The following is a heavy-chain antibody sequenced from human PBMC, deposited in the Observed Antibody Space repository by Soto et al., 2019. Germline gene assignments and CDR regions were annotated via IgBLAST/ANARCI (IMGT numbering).Heavy chain of an antibody. Sequence: ASVKVSCKASGYTFTSYGISWVRQAPGQGLEWMGWISAYNGNTNYAQKLQGRVTMTTDTSTSTAYMELRSLRSDDTAVYYCARDGTTVTNKSKLNNWFDPWGQGTLVTVSP. J-gene: IGHJ5*02. CDR2: ISAYNGNT. CDR1: GYTFTSYG. V-gene: IGHV1-18*01. CDR3: ARDGTTVTNKSKLNNWFDP. D-gene: IGHD4-17*01.